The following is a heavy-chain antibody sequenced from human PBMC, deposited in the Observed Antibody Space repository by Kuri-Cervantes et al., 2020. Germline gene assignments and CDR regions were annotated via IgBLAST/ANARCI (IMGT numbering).Heavy chain of an antibody. V-gene: IGHV3-9*01. CDR3: YGDSSGYYAVPPPTIDY. J-gene: IGHJ4*02. CDR2: ISWNSGSI. Sequence: SLKISCAAPGFTFDDYAMHWVRQAPGKGLEWVSGISWNSGSIGYADSVKGRFTISRDNAKNSLYLQMNSLRDEDTAVYYSYGDSSGYYAVPPPTIDYWGQGTLVTVSS. D-gene: IGHD3-22*01. CDR1: GFTFDDYA.